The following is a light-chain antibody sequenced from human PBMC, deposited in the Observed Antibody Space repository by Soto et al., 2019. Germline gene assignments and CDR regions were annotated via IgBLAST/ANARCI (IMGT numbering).Light chain of an antibody. Sequence: DIQMTQSPSSLSASVGGRVTITCRASQGISSYLNWYQQKPGKAPKLLIYAASSLQSGVPSRFSGSGSGTDFTLTISSLQPEDFETYYCQQSYSTPQTFGQGTKVDIK. J-gene: IGKJ1*01. CDR1: QGISSY. CDR3: QQSYSTPQT. CDR2: AAS. V-gene: IGKV1-39*01.